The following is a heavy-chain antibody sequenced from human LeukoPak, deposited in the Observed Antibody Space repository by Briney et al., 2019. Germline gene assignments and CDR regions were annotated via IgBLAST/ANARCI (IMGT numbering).Heavy chain of an antibody. D-gene: IGHD3-10*01. CDR3: AKSSGRGLYLFDY. Sequence: PGGSLRLSCAASGFTFSSYAMSWVRQSPGKGLDWVSVIRDSGTTSYYADSVKGRFTISRDNSKNTLFLQMNGLRAEDTAVYYCAKSSGRGLYLFDYWGPGTLVTVSS. V-gene: IGHV3-23*01. J-gene: IGHJ4*02. CDR1: GFTFSSYA. CDR2: IRDSGTTS.